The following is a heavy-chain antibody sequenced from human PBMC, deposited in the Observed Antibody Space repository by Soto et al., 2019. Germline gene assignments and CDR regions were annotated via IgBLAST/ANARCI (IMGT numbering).Heavy chain of an antibody. J-gene: IGHJ4*02. CDR1: GGSFSDYI. D-gene: IGHD1-26*01. CDR2: INHSGSA. V-gene: IGHV4-34*01. CDR3: ARGLISGSHYSGGWYYFDS. Sequence: QVQLQQSGAGLLKPSETLSLTCDVYGGSFSDYIWTWIRQTPGKGLQWIGQINHSGSANYNPSLNRPVTSSVHTSRSQFSLELSSVTAADTAVYYCARGLISGSHYSGGWYYFDSWGQGTQVTVSS.